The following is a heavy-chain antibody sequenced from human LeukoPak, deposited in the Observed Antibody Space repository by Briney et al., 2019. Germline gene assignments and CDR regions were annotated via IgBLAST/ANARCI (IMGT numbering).Heavy chain of an antibody. D-gene: IGHD1-1*01. Sequence: GGSLRLSCAASGFTLTDAWMSWVRQAPGKGLEWVGRIRSKTGGGTTEYAAPVKGRFTVSRDDSKNTLYLQMNSLKIEDTAVYYCTTEFWSYIDSWGQGTLVTVSS. CDR2: IRSKTGGGTT. CDR3: TTEFWSYIDS. CDR1: GFTLTDAW. J-gene: IGHJ4*02. V-gene: IGHV3-15*01.